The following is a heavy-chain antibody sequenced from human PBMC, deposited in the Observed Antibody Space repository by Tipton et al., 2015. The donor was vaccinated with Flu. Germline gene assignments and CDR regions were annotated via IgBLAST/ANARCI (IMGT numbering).Heavy chain of an antibody. CDR3: ARTRGGYCTATACFADYFDY. J-gene: IGHJ4*02. Sequence: SLRLSCAASGFTFSSYWMSWVRQAPGKGLEWVANIKQGGDEKYYVDSAKGRFTIPRDNPKNSLYLQMNSLRAEDTAVYYCARTRGGYCTATACFADYFDYWGQGALVTVSS. CDR2: IKQGGDEK. D-gene: IGHD2-8*02. V-gene: IGHV3-7*01. CDR1: GFTFSSYW.